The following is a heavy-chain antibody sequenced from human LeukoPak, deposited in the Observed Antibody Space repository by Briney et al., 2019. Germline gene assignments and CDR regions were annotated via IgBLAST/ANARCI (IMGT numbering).Heavy chain of an antibody. CDR3: AREGGGSGYYFDY. J-gene: IGHJ4*02. CDR2: IYYSGST. D-gene: IGHD3-22*01. CDR1: GGSISSYY. V-gene: IGHV4-59*01. Sequence: SETLSLTCTVSGGSISSYYWSWIRQPPGKGLEWIGCIYYSGSTNYNPSLKSRVTISVDTSKNQFSLKLSSVTAADTAVYYCAREGGGSGYYFDYWGQGTLVTVSS.